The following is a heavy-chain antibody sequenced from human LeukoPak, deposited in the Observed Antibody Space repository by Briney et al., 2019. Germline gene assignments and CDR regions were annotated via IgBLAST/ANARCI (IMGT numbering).Heavy chain of an antibody. Sequence: GGSLRLSCAASGFTFSRFSIHWVRQAPGKGLEWVSVISSDGNTRYYADSVKGRFFTSRDNSRSTLFLQINSLRPEDTAVYYCARERAVNGWTSAHFDYWGQGTLLTVSS. CDR3: ARERAVNGWTSAHFDY. V-gene: IGHV3-30*14. CDR1: GFTFSRFS. J-gene: IGHJ4*02. D-gene: IGHD6-19*01. CDR2: ISSDGNTR.